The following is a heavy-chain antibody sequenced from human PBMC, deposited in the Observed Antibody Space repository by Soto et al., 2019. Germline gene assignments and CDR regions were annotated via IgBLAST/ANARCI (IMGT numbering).Heavy chain of an antibody. CDR1: GGSFSGYY. CDR2: ISGSGGST. J-gene: IGHJ4*02. V-gene: IGHV3-23*01. D-gene: IGHD5-12*01. Sequence: ETLSLTCAVYGGSFSGYYWSWVRQAPGKGLEWVSAISGSGGSTYYADSVKGRFTISRDNSKNTLYLQMNSLRAEDTAVYYCAKDARPDGYWDFDYWGQGTLVTVSS. CDR3: AKDARPDGYWDFDY.